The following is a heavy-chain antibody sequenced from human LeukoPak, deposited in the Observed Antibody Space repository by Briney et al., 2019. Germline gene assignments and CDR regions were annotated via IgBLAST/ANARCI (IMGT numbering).Heavy chain of an antibody. D-gene: IGHD1-26*01. CDR3: ARDRPYSGSYYYMDV. V-gene: IGHV1-8*03. CDR2: MNPNSGNT. Sequence: ASVKVSCKASGYTFTSYDINWVRQATGQGLEWMGWMNPNSGNTGYAQKFQGRVTITRNTSISTAYMELSSLRSEDTAVYYCARDRPYSGSYYYMDVWGKGTTVTISS. CDR1: GYTFTSYD. J-gene: IGHJ6*03.